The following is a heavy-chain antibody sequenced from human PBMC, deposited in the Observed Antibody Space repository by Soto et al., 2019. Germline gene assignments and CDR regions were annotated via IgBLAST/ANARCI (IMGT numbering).Heavy chain of an antibody. Sequence: ASVKVSCKASGYTFTSYGISWVRQAPGQGLEWMGWISAYNGNTNYAQKLQGRVTMTTDTSTSTAYMELMSLRSDDTAVYYCARDRVSYSYYGSGSYAFDIWGQGTMVTVSS. J-gene: IGHJ3*02. D-gene: IGHD3-10*01. CDR1: GYTFTSYG. V-gene: IGHV1-18*01. CDR2: ISAYNGNT. CDR3: ARDRVSYSYYGSGSYAFDI.